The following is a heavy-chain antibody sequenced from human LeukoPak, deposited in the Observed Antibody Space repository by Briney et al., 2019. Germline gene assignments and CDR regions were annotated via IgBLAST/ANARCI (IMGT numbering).Heavy chain of an antibody. V-gene: IGHV3-11*03. CDR1: GFTFRDYY. D-gene: IGHD6-6*01. CDR2: IDNTINYT. CDR3: ARSAARLRYYYAMDV. Sequence: GGSLRLSCAASGFTFRDYYMSWIRQAPGKGLEWVSHIDNTINYTNYADSVKGRFTISRHNSKNTLYLQMSSLRAEDTAVYFCARSAARLRYYYAMDVWGQGTTVTVCS. J-gene: IGHJ6*02.